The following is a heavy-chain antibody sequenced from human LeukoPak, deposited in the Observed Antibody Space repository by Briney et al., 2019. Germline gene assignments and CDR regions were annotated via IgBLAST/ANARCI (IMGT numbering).Heavy chain of an antibody. CDR3: AKGVRSGTYYNCFDP. J-gene: IGHJ5*02. Sequence: PGGSLRLSCVASGFTLDDSALHWVRQAPGKGLELISLISGDGDNTYYADSVKGRFTISRDTSTNSLYLQMSSLRAEDTAFYYCAKGVRSGTYYNCFDPWGQGTLVTVSS. V-gene: IGHV3-43*02. D-gene: IGHD1-26*01. CDR2: ISGDGDNT. CDR1: GFTLDDSA.